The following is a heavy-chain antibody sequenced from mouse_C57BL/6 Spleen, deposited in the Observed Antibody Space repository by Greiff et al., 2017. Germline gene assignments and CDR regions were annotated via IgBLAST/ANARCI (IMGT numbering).Heavy chain of an antibody. Sequence: EVQLQQSGPELVKPGASVKISCKASGYTFTDYYMNWVKQSHGQSLEWIGDINPNNGGTSYNQKFKGKATLTVDTSSSTAYMQLRRLTSEDSADYYCTRWYDYDLCWWGQGTTLTVSS. CDR1: GYTFTDYY. D-gene: IGHD2-4*01. J-gene: IGHJ2*01. CDR3: TRWYDYDLCW. V-gene: IGHV1-26*01. CDR2: INPNNGGT.